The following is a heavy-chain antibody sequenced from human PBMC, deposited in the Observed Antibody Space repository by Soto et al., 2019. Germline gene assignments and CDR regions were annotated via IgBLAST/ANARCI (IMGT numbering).Heavy chain of an antibody. D-gene: IGHD2-8*01. CDR1: GFTFSPYE. Sequence: LSCAASGFTFSPYEMSWVRQAPGKGLEWISYISSSGSTIHYADSVKGRFSISGDNAKKSLFLQMNSLRAEDTAVYYCVREAPCSNGVCQFDYWGRGTLVTVSS. V-gene: IGHV3-48*03. J-gene: IGHJ4*02. CDR2: ISSSGSTI. CDR3: VREAPCSNGVCQFDY.